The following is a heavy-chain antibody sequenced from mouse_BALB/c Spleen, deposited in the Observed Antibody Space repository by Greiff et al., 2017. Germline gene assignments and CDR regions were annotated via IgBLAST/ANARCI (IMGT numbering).Heavy chain of an antibody. V-gene: IGHV1S81*02. Sequence: QVQLQQPGAELVKPGASVKLSCKASGYTFTSYWMHWVKQRPGQGLEWIGEINPSNGRTNYNEKFKSKATLTVDKSSSTAYMQLSSLTSEDSAVYYCAREGDGYYAMDYWGQGTSVTVSS. D-gene: IGHD2-3*01. CDR3: AREGDGYYAMDY. J-gene: IGHJ4*01. CDR1: GYTFTSYW. CDR2: INPSNGRT.